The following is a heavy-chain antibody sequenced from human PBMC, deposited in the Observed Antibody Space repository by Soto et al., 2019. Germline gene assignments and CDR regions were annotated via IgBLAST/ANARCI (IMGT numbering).Heavy chain of an antibody. D-gene: IGHD4-17*01. J-gene: IGHJ4*02. CDR1: GYTLTELS. V-gene: IGHV1-24*01. CDR3: ATDRTTVTTPYFDY. Sequence: ASVKVSCKVSGYTLTELSMHWVRQAPGKGLEWMGGFDPENGETIYAQKFQGRVTMTEDTSTDTAYMELSSLRSEDTAVYYCATDRTTVTTPYFDYWGQGTLVTVSS. CDR2: FDPENGET.